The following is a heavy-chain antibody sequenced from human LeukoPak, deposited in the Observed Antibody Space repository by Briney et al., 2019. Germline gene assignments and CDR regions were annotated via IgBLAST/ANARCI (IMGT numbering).Heavy chain of an antibody. CDR1: GYSFTSYW. J-gene: IGHJ5*02. CDR3: ARVSYYYDVGGYFDD. CDR2: IYPGDSDS. D-gene: IGHD3-22*01. Sequence: GESLKISCQGLGYSFTSYWIGWVRQMPGKGLEWMGNIYPGDSDSTYTPSLQGQVTISVDKSTSTAYLQWSSLKASDTAMYYCARVSYYYDVGGYFDDWGQGTLVSVSS. V-gene: IGHV5-51*01.